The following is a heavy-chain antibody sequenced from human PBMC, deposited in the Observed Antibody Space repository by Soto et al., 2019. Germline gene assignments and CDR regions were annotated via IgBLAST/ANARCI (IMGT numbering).Heavy chain of an antibody. D-gene: IGHD1-1*01. CDR1: GFTFSNYW. CDR2: IKSDGSTT. CDR3: VRENDDVGAYCYGMDV. Sequence: EVQVVESGGGLVQPGGSLRLSCAASGFTFSNYWMHWVRQAAGKGLVWVSRIKSDGSTTTYADTVKGRFTISRDNAKDRLYLQMNSLRAEDTGVYYCVRENDDVGAYCYGMDVWGEGTTVTVSS. V-gene: IGHV3-74*01. J-gene: IGHJ6*04.